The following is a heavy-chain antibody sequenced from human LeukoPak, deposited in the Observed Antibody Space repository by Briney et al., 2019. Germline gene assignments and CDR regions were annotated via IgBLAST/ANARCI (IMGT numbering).Heavy chain of an antibody. CDR1: GYIFTGYH. D-gene: IGHD2-15*01. V-gene: IGHV1-2*04. CDR2: INPNSGGT. Sequence: GASVKVSCKASGYIFTGYHLHWVRQAPGQGLEWMGWINPNSGGTDYAQKFQGWVTMTRDTSINTAYMELSRLRSDDTAVYYCATILGPDRENAFDVWGQGTMVTVSS. CDR3: ATILGPDRENAFDV. J-gene: IGHJ3*01.